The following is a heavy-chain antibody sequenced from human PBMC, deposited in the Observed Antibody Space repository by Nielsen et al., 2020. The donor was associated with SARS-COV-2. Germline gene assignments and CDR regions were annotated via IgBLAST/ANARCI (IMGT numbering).Heavy chain of an antibody. CDR1: GGSISSGDYY. CDR3: ARIGNGGRIGRIIGAFDI. CDR2: IYYSGST. Sequence: SETLSLTCTVSGGSISSGDYYWSWIRQPPGKGLEWIGYIYYSGSTNYNPSLKSRVTISVDTSKNQFSLKLSSVTAADTAVYYCARIGNGGRIGRIIGAFDIWGQGTMVTVSS. V-gene: IGHV4-61*08. D-gene: IGHD3-16*01. J-gene: IGHJ3*02.